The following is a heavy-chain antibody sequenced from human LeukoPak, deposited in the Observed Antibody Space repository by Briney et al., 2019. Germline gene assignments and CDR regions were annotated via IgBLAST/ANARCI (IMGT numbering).Heavy chain of an antibody. J-gene: IGHJ5*01. CDR3: ASFRGSSSWIDF. Sequence: AEALSLTCTVSGGSISSYYWSWIRQPPGKGLEWIGYIYYSGSTNYNPSLKSRVTMSVDTSKNQFSLKLSSVTAADTAVYYCASFRGSSSWIDFWGQGTLVTVFS. D-gene: IGHD6-13*01. CDR2: IYYSGST. CDR1: GGSISSYY. V-gene: IGHV4-59*01.